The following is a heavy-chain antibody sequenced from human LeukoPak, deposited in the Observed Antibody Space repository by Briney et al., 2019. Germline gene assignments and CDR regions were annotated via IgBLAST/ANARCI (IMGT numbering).Heavy chain of an antibody. CDR1: GDIVSTNSAT. D-gene: IGHD1-26*01. J-gene: IGHJ5*01. CDR2: AYYRSKWYN. Sequence: SQTLSLTCAISGDIVSTNSATWTWLRQSPSRGLEWLGRAYYRSKWYNDYAVSMKSRITINPDTSKNQFSLQLNSVTPEDTAVYYCARLVGASWFDSWGQGTLVTVSS. CDR3: ARLVGASWFDS. V-gene: IGHV6-1*01.